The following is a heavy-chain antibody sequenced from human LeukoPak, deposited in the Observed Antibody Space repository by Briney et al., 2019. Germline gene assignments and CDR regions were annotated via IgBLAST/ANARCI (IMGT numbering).Heavy chain of an antibody. Sequence: PSETLSLTCTVSGGSIGSSSYYWGWIRQPPGKGLEWIRTIYYTGYTYYNPSLKSRVTISLAASKKQFSLKLSSVTAADTAVYYCARRISHCTSVSCLMAYFDYWGQGTLVTVS. CDR2: IYYTGYT. J-gene: IGHJ4*02. CDR3: ARRISHCTSVSCLMAYFDY. D-gene: IGHD2-2*01. CDR1: GGSIGSSSYY. V-gene: IGHV4-39*01.